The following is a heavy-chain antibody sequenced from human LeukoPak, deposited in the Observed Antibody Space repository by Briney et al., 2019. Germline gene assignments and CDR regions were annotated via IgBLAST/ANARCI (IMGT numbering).Heavy chain of an antibody. CDR3: AKAHYDSSGYYYCSFDY. J-gene: IGHJ4*02. CDR1: GFTFSSYA. V-gene: IGHV3-23*01. Sequence: GGSLRLSCAASGFTFSSYAMSWVRQAPGKGLEWVSAISGSGGSTYYADSVKGRITISRDNSKNTLYLQMNSLRAEDTAVYYCAKAHYDSSGYYYCSFDYWGQGTLVTVSS. D-gene: IGHD3-22*01. CDR2: ISGSGGST.